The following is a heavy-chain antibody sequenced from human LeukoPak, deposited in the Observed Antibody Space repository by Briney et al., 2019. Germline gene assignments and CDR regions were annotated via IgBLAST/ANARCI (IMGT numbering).Heavy chain of an antibody. D-gene: IGHD2-8*01. CDR2: IYYSGST. Sequence: SETLSLTCTVSGGSISSSSYYWGWIRQPPGKGLEWIGSIYYSGSTYYNPSLKSRVTISVDTSKNQFSLKLSSVTAADTAVYYCARESAYCTNGVCYRANFDYWGQGTLVTVSS. J-gene: IGHJ4*02. CDR3: ARESAYCTNGVCYRANFDY. V-gene: IGHV4-39*07. CDR1: GGSISSSSYY.